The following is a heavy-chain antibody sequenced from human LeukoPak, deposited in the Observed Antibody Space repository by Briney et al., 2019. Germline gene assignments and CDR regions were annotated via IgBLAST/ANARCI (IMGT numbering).Heavy chain of an antibody. Sequence: GGSLRLSCSASGFTFSSYAMHRVRQAPGKGLEYVSAISSNGGSTYYADSVKGRFTISRDNSKNTLYLQMSSLRAEDTAVYYCVKGGYSSSWQTTSPSDYWGQGTLVTVSS. V-gene: IGHV3-64D*06. CDR3: VKGGYSSSWQTTSPSDY. CDR2: ISSNGGST. J-gene: IGHJ4*02. D-gene: IGHD6-13*01. CDR1: GFTFSSYA.